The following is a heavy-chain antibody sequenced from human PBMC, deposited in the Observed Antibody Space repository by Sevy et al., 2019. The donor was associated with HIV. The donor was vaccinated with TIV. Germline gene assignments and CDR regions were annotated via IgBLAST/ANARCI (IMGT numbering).Heavy chain of an antibody. V-gene: IGHV3-30*09. J-gene: IGHJ4*02. CDR3: VREGQLWFVYYFDS. D-gene: IGHD3-10*01. CDR2: ISYDGRNK. Sequence: GGSLRLSCTASKFTFSNFAMNWDRQAPGKALERVALISYDGRNKYYSDSVRDRFVVSRDNSKNTLYLQMNSLRPEDTAIYYCVREGQLWFVYYFDSWGQGTRVTVSS. CDR1: KFTFSNFA.